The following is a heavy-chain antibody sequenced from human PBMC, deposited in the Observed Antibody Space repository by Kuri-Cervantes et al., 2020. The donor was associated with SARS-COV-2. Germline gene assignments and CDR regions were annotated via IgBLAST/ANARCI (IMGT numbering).Heavy chain of an antibody. J-gene: IGHJ4*02. V-gene: IGHV3-33*01. D-gene: IGHD3-3*01. CDR2: IWYDGSSK. CDR3: ARERSGLDY. CDR1: GFTFSSYG. Sequence: GESLKISCAASGFTFSSYGMHWVRQAPGKGLEWVAVIWYDGSSKYYADSVKGRFTISRDNSKNTLYLQMNSLRAEDTAVYYCARERSGLDYWGQGTLVTVSP.